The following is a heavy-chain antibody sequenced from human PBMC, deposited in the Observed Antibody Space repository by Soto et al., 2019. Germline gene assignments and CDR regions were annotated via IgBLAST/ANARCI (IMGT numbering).Heavy chain of an antibody. V-gene: IGHV3-33*01. Sequence: QVQLVESGGGVVQPGRSLRLSCAASGFSFSSYAMHWVRQAPGKGLEWVAVIWFDASDKNYAESVKGRFTISRDNSKTTVYLQMNSLIAEDTAMYYCARDTPAAAGTFDSWGQGTLVTVSS. CDR1: GFSFSSYA. J-gene: IGHJ4*02. CDR3: ARDTPAAAGTFDS. D-gene: IGHD6-13*01. CDR2: IWFDASDK.